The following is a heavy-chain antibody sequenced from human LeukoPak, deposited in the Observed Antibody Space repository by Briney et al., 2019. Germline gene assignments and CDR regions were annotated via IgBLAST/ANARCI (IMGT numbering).Heavy chain of an antibody. Sequence: GGSLRLSCAATGFTFSSYAMTWVRQAPGMGLEWVSAIGGTGGITYYADFVKGRFTISRDNSKNTLFLQMNSLRVEDTAVYYCAKDYNGDYVFDYWGQGTLVTVSS. CDR3: AKDYNGDYVFDY. CDR2: IGGTGGIT. J-gene: IGHJ4*02. CDR1: GFTFSSYA. V-gene: IGHV3-23*01. D-gene: IGHD4-17*01.